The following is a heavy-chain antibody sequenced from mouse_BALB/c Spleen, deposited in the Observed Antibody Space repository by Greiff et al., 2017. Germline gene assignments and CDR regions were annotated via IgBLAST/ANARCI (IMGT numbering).Heavy chain of an antibody. Sequence: EVKLVESGGGLVQPGGSRKLSCAASGFTFSSYGMHWVRQAPEKGLEWVAYISSGSSTIYYADTVKGRFTISIDNPKNTLFLQMTSLRSEDTAMYYCARSPDGYYVYDLDYWGQGTTLTVSS. V-gene: IGHV5-17*02. D-gene: IGHD2-3*01. CDR2: ISSGSSTI. J-gene: IGHJ2*01. CDR1: GFTFSSYG. CDR3: ARSPDGYYVYDLDY.